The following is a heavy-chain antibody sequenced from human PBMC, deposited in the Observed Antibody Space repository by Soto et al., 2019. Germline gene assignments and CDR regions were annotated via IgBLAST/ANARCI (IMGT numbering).Heavy chain of an antibody. Sequence: QVQLVESGGGLVKPGGSLRLSCAASGFTFTDYYMSWIRQAPGKGLEWISYIGGTASTIYYADSVKGRFTISRDNAKKSLNLQMNSLRTEDTAVYYCARVGEYYGSGSYHDGLDIWGQGTMVTVSS. J-gene: IGHJ3*02. D-gene: IGHD3-10*01. V-gene: IGHV3-11*01. CDR2: IGGTASTI. CDR3: ARVGEYYGSGSYHDGLDI. CDR1: GFTFTDYY.